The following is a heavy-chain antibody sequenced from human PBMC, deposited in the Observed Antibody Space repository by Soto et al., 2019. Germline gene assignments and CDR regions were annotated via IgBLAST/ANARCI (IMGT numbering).Heavy chain of an antibody. V-gene: IGHV3-23*01. D-gene: IGHD1-26*01. CDR1: GFTFNNYA. CDR2: TSGSGGNT. Sequence: EVQLLESGGGLVQPGGSLRLSCAASGFTFNNYAMNWVRQAPGKGLEWVSGTSGSGGNTYYADSVKGRFTISRDNSKNTLYLPMDSLRAEDTAVYHCARVGHVTPQYGGLDSWGQGTQVTVSS. CDR3: ARVGHVTPQYGGLDS. J-gene: IGHJ5*01.